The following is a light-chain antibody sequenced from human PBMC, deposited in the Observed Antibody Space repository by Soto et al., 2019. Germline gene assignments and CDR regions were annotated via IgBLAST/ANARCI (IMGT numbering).Light chain of an antibody. CDR2: WAS. CDR1: QTIVNSSNNKNN. Sequence: DIVMTQSPDSLAVSLGEMTTINCKSSQTIVNSSNNKNNLGWYQQKAGQPPKLLIYWASTRESGVPDRFSGSGSGTDFTLTISSLQAEDVAVYYCQQYYNIPFTFGPGTKVDIK. V-gene: IGKV4-1*01. J-gene: IGKJ3*01. CDR3: QQYYNIPFT.